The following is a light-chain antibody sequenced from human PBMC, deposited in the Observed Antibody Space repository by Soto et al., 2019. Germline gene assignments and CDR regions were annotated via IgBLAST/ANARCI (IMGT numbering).Light chain of an antibody. Sequence: EIVLTRSPGTLYLSPGERATLSCRASQSVSSSYLAWYQHKPGQAPRLLIFGASSRATGIPDRLSGSGSVTAFSLTISRLETKDFSVYYSNPYRRSPCWSFGQETNEEIK. CDR2: GAS. CDR1: QSVSSSY. CDR3: NPYRRSPCWS. J-gene: IGKJ1*01. V-gene: IGKV3-20*01.